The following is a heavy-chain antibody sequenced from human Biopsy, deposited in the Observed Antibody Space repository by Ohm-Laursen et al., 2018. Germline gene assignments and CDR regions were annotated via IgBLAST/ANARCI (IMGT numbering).Heavy chain of an antibody. J-gene: IGHJ2*01. V-gene: IGHV4-59*08. CDR1: GDTISTYY. Sequence: SETLSLTCTVSGDTISTYYWNWIRQTPGKGLEWIGYIHYTGHIRINPSLNSRATISVDTSKDRFSLKLSSLTAADTAIYYCARNRVDVVKVTTIGWNFDLWGRGTLVTVS. CDR3: ARNRVDVVKVTTIGWNFDL. D-gene: IGHD5-12*01. CDR2: IHYTGHI.